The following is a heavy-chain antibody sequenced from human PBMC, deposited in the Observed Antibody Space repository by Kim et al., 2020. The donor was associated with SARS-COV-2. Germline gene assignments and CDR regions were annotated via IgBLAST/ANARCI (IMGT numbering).Heavy chain of an antibody. D-gene: IGHD4-4*01. CDR1: GFTFSSYA. Sequence: GGSLRLSCAASGFTFSSYAMHWVRQAPGKGLEWVAVIWYDGSNKYYADSVKGRFTISRDNSKNTLYLQMNSLRAEDTAVYYCAKGDRAVTTSRDWFDPWGQGTLVAVSS. V-gene: IGHV3-33*06. J-gene: IGHJ5*02. CDR2: IWYDGSNK. CDR3: AKGDRAVTTSRDWFDP.